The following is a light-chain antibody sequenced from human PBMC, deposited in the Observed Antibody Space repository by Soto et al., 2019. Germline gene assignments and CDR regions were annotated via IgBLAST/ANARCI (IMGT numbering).Light chain of an antibody. Sequence: EIVLTQSPGTLSLSPGERATLSCRASQSVDSTYLAWYKQKPGQAPRLLIFATSSRAAGVPDRFSGSGSGTDFTLTISRLEPEDFAVYYCQQYDTSPPLYTFGQGTKLDIK. CDR3: QQYDTSPPLYT. CDR1: QSVDSTY. J-gene: IGKJ2*01. CDR2: ATS. V-gene: IGKV3-20*01.